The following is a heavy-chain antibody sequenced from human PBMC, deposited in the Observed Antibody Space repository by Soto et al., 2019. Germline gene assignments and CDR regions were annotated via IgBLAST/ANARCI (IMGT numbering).Heavy chain of an antibody. Sequence: SETLSLTCAVYGGSFSGYYWSWIRQPPGKGLEWIGEINHSGSTNYNPSLKSRVTISVDTSKNQFSLKLSSVTAADTAVYYCARGRGIRSIQLDHYIDYWGQGTLVTVSS. CDR3: ARGRGIRSIQLDHYIDY. J-gene: IGHJ4*02. V-gene: IGHV4-34*01. D-gene: IGHD3-10*01. CDR1: GGSFSGYY. CDR2: INHSGST.